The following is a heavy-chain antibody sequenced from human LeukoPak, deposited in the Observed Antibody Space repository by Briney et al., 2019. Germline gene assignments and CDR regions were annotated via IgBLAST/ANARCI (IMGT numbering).Heavy chain of an antibody. CDR1: GFTFSSYS. CDR2: ISSSSSYI. V-gene: IGHV3-21*01. Sequence: KAGGSLRLSCAASGFTFSSYSMNWVRQAPGKGLEWVSSISSSSSYIYYADSVKGRFTISRDNAKNSLYLQMNSLRAEDTAVYYCARGGIIYMDVWGKGTTVTVSS. D-gene: IGHD3-10*01. CDR3: ARGGIIYMDV. J-gene: IGHJ6*03.